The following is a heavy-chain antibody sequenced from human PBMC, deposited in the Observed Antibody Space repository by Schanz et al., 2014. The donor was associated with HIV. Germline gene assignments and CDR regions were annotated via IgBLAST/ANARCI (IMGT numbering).Heavy chain of an antibody. CDR1: GESLSGYY. J-gene: IGHJ4*01. D-gene: IGHD1-26*01. CDR2: INHSGST. V-gene: IGHV4-34*01. Sequence: QVQLQQWGAGLLKPSETLSLTCAVYGESLSGYYWTWIRQPPKKGLEWIGEINHSGSTNYTPSLKSRVTISVDPSKTQFSLKWKSVTATDTAMYYCASLMVGSTYGLFDSWGQGTLVSVSS. CDR3: ASLMVGSTYGLFDS.